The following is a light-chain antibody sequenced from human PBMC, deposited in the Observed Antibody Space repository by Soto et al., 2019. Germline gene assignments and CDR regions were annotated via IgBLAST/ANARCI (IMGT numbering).Light chain of an antibody. J-gene: IGKJ1*01. Sequence: DLQMTQSPSSLSASVGDSVTITCRASQVIDNYLAWYQQQPGKVPRLLIYAGSILETGVPSRFTGSGSGTDFTLTITSLEPEDVATYYCQKYNSAPWTFGQGTKVEIK. CDR2: AGS. V-gene: IGKV1-27*01. CDR1: QVIDNY. CDR3: QKYNSAPWT.